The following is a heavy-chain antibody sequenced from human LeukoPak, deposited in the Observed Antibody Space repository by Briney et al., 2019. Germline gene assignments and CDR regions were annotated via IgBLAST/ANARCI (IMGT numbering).Heavy chain of an antibody. V-gene: IGHV1-8*01. CDR1: GYTFTSYD. D-gene: IGHD3-10*01. CDR2: MHPNSGNT. J-gene: IGHJ5*02. Sequence: ASVKVSCKASGYTFTSYDINWVRQATGQGLEWMGWMHPNSGNTGYAEKFQGRVTMTRNTSISTAYVELSSLRSEDTAVYYCARAGGSGSYYLYNWFDPWGQGTLVTVSS. CDR3: ARAGGSGSYYLYNWFDP.